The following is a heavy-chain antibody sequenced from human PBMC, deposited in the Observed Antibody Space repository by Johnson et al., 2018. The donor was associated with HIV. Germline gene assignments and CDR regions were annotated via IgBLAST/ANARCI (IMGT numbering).Heavy chain of an antibody. CDR3: ARMTTTVSHHDAFDI. Sequence: QVQLVESGGGVVQPGRSLGLSCSASGFTFSNYVMYWVRQAPGKGLQWLAVISYDGSNEYYADSVRGRFTISRDNSKNALYLQMNSLRAEDTAVYYCARMTTTVSHHDAFDIRGQGTMVTVSS. J-gene: IGHJ3*02. V-gene: IGHV3-30*14. CDR1: GFTFSNYV. D-gene: IGHD4-17*01. CDR2: ISYDGSNE.